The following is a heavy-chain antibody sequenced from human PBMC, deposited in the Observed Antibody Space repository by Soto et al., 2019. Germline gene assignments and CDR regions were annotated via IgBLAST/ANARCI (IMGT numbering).Heavy chain of an antibody. V-gene: IGHV1-2*06. CDR2: MNLDTGGT. D-gene: IGHD5-18*01. Sequence: QVQLVQSGAEVKKPGASVRVSCEASGYRFTNYYIHWVRQAPGQGLEWLGRMNLDTGGTTYAQKFQGRVTMTRDTSISTAYMELSSVQSDDTAMYYCARDGNFAFRGYSFAFDFWGHGTLFTVSS. CDR1: GYRFTNYY. J-gene: IGHJ4*01. CDR3: ARDGNFAFRGYSFAFDF.